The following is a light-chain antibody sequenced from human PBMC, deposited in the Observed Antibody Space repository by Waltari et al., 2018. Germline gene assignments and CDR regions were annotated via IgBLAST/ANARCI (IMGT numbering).Light chain of an antibody. V-gene: IGLV1-44*01. Sequence: QSELTQPPSASGTPGQKVTISCSGRYSNVGNNVVNWYQQFPGTAPKLLIYRSDQRPSGVPDRFSGSKPGTSASLAIIGLRSDDEADYYCASWDDSLNGRWVFGGGTKLTVL. CDR2: RSD. J-gene: IGLJ2*01. CDR3: ASWDDSLNGRWV. CDR1: YSNVGNNV.